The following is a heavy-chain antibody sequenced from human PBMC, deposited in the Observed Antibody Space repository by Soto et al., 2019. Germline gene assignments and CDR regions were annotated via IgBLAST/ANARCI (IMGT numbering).Heavy chain of an antibody. J-gene: IGHJ6*02. CDR1: GGSISSSSYY. Sequence: SETLSLTCTVSGGSISSSSYYWGWIRQPPGKGLEWIGSIYYSGSTYYNPSLKSRVTISVDTSKNQFSLKLSSVTAADTAVYYCARQIGNHPYDDTELEHPPTYYYYYGMDVWGQGTTVTVSS. CDR2: IYYSGST. D-gene: IGHD1-1*01. V-gene: IGHV4-39*01. CDR3: ARQIGNHPYDDTELEHPPTYYYYYGMDV.